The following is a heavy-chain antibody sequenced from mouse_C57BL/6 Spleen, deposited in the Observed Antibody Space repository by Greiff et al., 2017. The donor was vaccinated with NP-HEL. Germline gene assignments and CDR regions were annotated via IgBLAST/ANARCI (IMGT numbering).Heavy chain of an antibody. Sequence: QVQLQQPGAELVKPGASVKLSCKASGYTFTSYWMHWVKQRPGQGLEWIGMIHPNSGSTNYNEKFKSKATLTLDKSSSTAYMQLSSLTSEDSAVYYCARYYDYALYAMDYWGQGTSVTVSS. J-gene: IGHJ4*01. CDR1: GYTFTSYW. CDR2: IHPNSGST. V-gene: IGHV1-64*01. D-gene: IGHD2-4*01. CDR3: ARYYDYALYAMDY.